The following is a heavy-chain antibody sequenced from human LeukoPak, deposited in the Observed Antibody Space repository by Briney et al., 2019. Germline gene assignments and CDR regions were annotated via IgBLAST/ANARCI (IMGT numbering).Heavy chain of an antibody. V-gene: IGHV1-69*13. CDR2: AIPIFGTA. J-gene: IGHJ4*02. D-gene: IGHD3-3*01. CDR3: ARDSSGRFLEWLALDY. CDR1: GGTFPTYA. Sequence: APGKVSCKAFGGTFPTYAISWGGQAPGQGGEWRGGAIPIFGTANYAQKFQGRVTITADESTSTAYMELSSLRSEDTAVYYCARDSSGRFLEWLALDYWGQGTLVTVSS.